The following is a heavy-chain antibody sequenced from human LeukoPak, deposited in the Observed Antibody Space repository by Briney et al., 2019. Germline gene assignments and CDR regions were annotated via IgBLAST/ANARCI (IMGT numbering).Heavy chain of an antibody. Sequence: GGSLRLSCAASRFTFSSYGMHWVRQAPGKGLEWVAFIRYGGSNKYYADSVKGRFTISRDNSKNTLYLQMNSLRAEDTAVYYCAKGLPPIVATITSDYWGQGTLVTVSS. CDR3: AKGLPPIVATITSDY. CDR1: RFTFSSYG. V-gene: IGHV3-30*02. CDR2: IRYGGSNK. D-gene: IGHD5-12*01. J-gene: IGHJ4*02.